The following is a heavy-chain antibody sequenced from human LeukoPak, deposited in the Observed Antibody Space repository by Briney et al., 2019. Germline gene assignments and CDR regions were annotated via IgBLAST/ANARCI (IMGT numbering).Heavy chain of an antibody. CDR2: INPNSGGT. CDR1: GYTFTGYY. V-gene: IGHV1-2*02. Sequence: ASVKVSCKASGYTFTGYYMHWVRQAPGQGLEWMGWINPNSGGTNYAQKFQGRVTMTRDTSISTAYMELSRLRSDDTAVYYCATLHGYCSGGSCYGSAADFDYWGQGTLVTVSS. D-gene: IGHD2-15*01. J-gene: IGHJ4*02. CDR3: ATLHGYCSGGSCYGSAADFDY.